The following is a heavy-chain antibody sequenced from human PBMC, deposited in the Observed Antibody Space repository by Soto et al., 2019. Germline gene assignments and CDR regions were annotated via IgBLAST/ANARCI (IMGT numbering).Heavy chain of an antibody. V-gene: IGHV1-18*01. Sequence: GASVKVSCKASGYTFTSYGISWVRQAPGQGLEWMGWISAYNGNTNYAQKLQGRVTMTTDTSTSTAYMELRGLRSDDTAVYYCARVPYDSSGYYYSRWFDPWGQGTLVTVSS. CDR2: ISAYNGNT. CDR1: GYTFTSYG. CDR3: ARVPYDSSGYYYSRWFDP. J-gene: IGHJ5*02. D-gene: IGHD3-22*01.